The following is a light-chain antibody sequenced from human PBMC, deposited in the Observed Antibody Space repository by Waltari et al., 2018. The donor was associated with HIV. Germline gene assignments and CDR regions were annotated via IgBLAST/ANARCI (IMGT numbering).Light chain of an antibody. CDR3: QQYYSLGPT. CDR2: WAS. J-gene: IGKJ4*01. Sequence: DIVMTQSPNSLPVSLGERATINCRSRRTILFSSDNRNCLAWYQQKPGQSPKLLIYWASTRASGFPDRFSGSGSGTTFSLTISSLQTDDVALYYCQQYYSLGPTFGGGTKVEIK. V-gene: IGKV4-1*01. CDR1: RTILFSSDNRNC.